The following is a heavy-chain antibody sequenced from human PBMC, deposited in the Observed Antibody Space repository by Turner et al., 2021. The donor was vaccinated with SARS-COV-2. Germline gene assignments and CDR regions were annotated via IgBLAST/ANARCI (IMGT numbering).Heavy chain of an antibody. CDR3: AKVGVTGDPPDYYYYYAMDV. CDR2: ISGSGGST. J-gene: IGHJ6*02. CDR1: GFTFRSYA. V-gene: IGHV3-23*01. Sequence: EVQLLESGGALVQPGGSLRLSCPASGFTFRSYAMSWVRQAPGKGLEWVSAISGSGGSTYYADSVKGRFTISRDNSKNTLYLQMNSLRAEDTAVYYCAKVGVTGDPPDYYYYYAMDVWGQGTTVTVSS. D-gene: IGHD7-27*01.